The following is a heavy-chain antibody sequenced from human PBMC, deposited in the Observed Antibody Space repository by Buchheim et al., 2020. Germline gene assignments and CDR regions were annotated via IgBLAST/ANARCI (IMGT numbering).Heavy chain of an antibody. D-gene: IGHD1-1*01. V-gene: IGHV1-46*03. CDR1: GYTFTSYY. CDR3: ARAPSKLVPPHYYYGMDV. Sequence: QVQLVQSGAEVKKPGASVKVSCKASGYTFTSYYMHWVRQAPGQGLEWMGIINPSGGSTSYAQKFQGRVTMTRDTSTSTVYMELGSLRSEDTAVYYCARAPSKLVPPHYYYGMDVWGQGTT. CDR2: INPSGGST. J-gene: IGHJ6*02.